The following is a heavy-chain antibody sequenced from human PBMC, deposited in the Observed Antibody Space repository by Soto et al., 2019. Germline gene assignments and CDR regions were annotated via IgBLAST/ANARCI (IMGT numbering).Heavy chain of an antibody. J-gene: IGHJ4*02. D-gene: IGHD3-9*01. CDR2: LYWEDDK. Sequence: QITLKESGPTLVKPTQTLTLTCTFSGFSLRTSGVGVGWIRQPPGKALEWLALLYWEDDKRYSPSLKSRLTITKDTSKNPVGLTMTNMDPVGTATYYWEDSIRYFDWLQRYFAYGGQGTLVTVSS. CDR3: EDSIRYFDWLQRYFAY. V-gene: IGHV2-5*02. CDR1: GFSLRTSGVG.